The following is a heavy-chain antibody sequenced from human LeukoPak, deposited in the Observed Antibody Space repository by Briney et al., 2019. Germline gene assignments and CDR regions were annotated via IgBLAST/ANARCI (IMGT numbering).Heavy chain of an antibody. CDR3: ARAYPTNIVGATSASFDC. CDR1: GGSISSYY. CDR2: IYYSGST. D-gene: IGHD1-26*01. V-gene: IGHV4-59*01. J-gene: IGHJ4*02. Sequence: PSETLSLTCTVSGGSISSYYWSWIRQPPGKGLEWIGYIYYSGSTNYNPSLKSRVTISVDTSKNQFSLKLSSVTAADTAVYYCARAYPTNIVGATSASFDCWGQGTLVTVSS.